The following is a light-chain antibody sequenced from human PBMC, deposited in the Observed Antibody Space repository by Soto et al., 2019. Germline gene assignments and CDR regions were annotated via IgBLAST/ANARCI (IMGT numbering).Light chain of an antibody. CDR3: AAWDGSLNNVL. CDR2: GDN. Sequence: QSMLTQPPSASGTPGQRVTISCSGSGYSIGTNTVNWYRQLPGTAPKLLIYGDNQRPSGVPDRFSGSKSGTSASLAISGLQSEDEADYYCAAWDGSLNNVLFGGGTKLTVL. CDR1: GYSIGTNT. J-gene: IGLJ2*01. V-gene: IGLV1-44*01.